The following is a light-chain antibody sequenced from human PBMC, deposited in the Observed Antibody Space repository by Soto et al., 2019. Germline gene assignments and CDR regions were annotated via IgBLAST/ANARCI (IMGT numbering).Light chain of an antibody. CDR3: QQRNNWPPEIT. Sequence: EIVLTQSAGTLSLSPGERXXXSXXXSQSVTSTYLAWYQQKPGQAPRLLIYDASNRATGIPARFSGSGSGTDFTLTISSLEPEDFAVYYCQQRNNWPPEITFGQGTRLEI. CDR1: QSVTSTY. V-gene: IGKV3-11*01. CDR2: DAS. J-gene: IGKJ5*01.